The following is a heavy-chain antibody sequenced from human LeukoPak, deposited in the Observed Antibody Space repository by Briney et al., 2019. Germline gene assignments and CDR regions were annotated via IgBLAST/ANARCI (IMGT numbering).Heavy chain of an antibody. CDR2: MFYGGTT. V-gene: IGHV4-59*01. J-gene: IGHJ4*02. CDR3: ARVGGSGWAGY. CDR1: GDSITTYF. D-gene: IGHD6-19*01. Sequence: SETLSLTCTVSGDSITTYFWSWIRRPPGKGLEWIGYMFYGGTTAYNPSLKSRVTISIDTSKSQVSLKLISVTAADTAVYYCARVGGSGWAGYWGLGTLVTVS.